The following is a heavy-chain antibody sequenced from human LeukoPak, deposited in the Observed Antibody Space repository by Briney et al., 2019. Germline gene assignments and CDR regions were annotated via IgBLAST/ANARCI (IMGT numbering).Heavy chain of an antibody. CDR1: GFTFTDFY. Sequence: PGGSLRLSCAASGFTFTDFYMSWIRQAPGKGLEWLSDISRSSTDTNYADSVKGRFTISRDNAKNSLFLQLNSLRAEDTAVYYCARKTYYYDSGSYSKPYYFDYWGQGTLVTVSS. CDR3: ARKTYYYDSGSYSKPYYFDY. D-gene: IGHD3-10*01. V-gene: IGHV3-11*06. CDR2: ISRSSTDT. J-gene: IGHJ4*02.